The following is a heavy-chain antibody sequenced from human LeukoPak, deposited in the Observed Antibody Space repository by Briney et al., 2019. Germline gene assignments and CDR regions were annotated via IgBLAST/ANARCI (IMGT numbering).Heavy chain of an antibody. J-gene: IGHJ4*02. CDR3: ARLMRDIAAADY. CDR1: GFTFSSYW. Sequence: GGSLTLSCAPSGFTFSSYWMRWVRQAPGKGRGWVANIKEVGSENYYVDSGKGRFTISRNNAKNSLYLQMNSLRAEDTAVYYCARLMRDIAAADYWGQGTLVTVSS. CDR2: IKEVGSEN. V-gene: IGHV3-7*01. D-gene: IGHD6-13*01.